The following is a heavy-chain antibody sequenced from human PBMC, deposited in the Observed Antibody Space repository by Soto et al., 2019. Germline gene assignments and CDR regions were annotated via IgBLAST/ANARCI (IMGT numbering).Heavy chain of an antibody. Sequence: SVKVSCKASGGTFNSYAISWVRQAPGQGLEWMGGIIPIFGTADYAQKFQGRVTITAVESTSTAYMELSSLRSYDFALYGGASDLHSCGYCRCCVVNWG. V-gene: IGHV1-69*13. CDR1: GGTFNSYA. CDR3: ASDLHSCGYCRCCVVN. CDR2: IIPIFGTA. D-gene: IGHD3-22*01. J-gene: IGHJ1*01.